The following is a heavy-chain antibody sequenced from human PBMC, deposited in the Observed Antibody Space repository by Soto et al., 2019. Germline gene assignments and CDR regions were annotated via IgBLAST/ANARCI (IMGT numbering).Heavy chain of an antibody. D-gene: IGHD6-19*01. V-gene: IGHV1-24*01. CDR1: GYTLTELS. J-gene: IGHJ6*02. CDR2: FDPEDGET. Sequence: ASVKVSCKVSGYTLTELSMHWVRQAPGKGLEWMGGFDPEDGETIYAQKFQGRVTMTEDTSTDTAFMELSSLRSEDTAVYYFATDPGIAVAGTSYYYYGMDVWGQGTTVTVSS. CDR3: ATDPGIAVAGTSYYYYGMDV.